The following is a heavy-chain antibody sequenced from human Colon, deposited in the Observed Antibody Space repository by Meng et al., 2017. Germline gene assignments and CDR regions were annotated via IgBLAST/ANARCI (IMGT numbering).Heavy chain of an antibody. V-gene: IGHV4-30-4*01. CDR3: ARNPVIPDARTFDF. J-gene: IGHJ4*02. D-gene: IGHD2-2*01. CDR1: NGSINSADYY. CDR2: INSSGNT. Sequence: QVQLQESGPGLVKPSQTLSLTCTISNGSINSADYYWNWIRQPPGKGPEWLGYINSSGNTYYTPSLKYRLAMSLDTSKNQFSLRLTSVTAADTAVYYCARNPVIPDARTFDFWGQGALVTVSS.